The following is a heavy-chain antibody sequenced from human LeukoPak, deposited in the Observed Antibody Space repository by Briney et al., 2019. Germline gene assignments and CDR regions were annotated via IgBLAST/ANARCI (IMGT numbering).Heavy chain of an antibody. CDR3: ARGGMVRGVIGWFDP. CDR2: IHHSGST. Sequence: PSETLSLTCTVSGGSISSYYWSWIRQPPGKGLQWIGSIHHSGSTYYNPSLKSRVTISVDTSKNQFSLKLSSVTAADTAVYYCARGGMVRGVIGWFDPWGQGTLVTVSS. J-gene: IGHJ5*02. D-gene: IGHD3-10*01. CDR1: GGSISSYY. V-gene: IGHV4-4*09.